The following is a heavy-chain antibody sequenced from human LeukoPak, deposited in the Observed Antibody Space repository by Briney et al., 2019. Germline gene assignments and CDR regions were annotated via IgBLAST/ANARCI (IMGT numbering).Heavy chain of an antibody. D-gene: IGHD2-2*01. CDR2: IVVGSGNT. CDR3: ATGERLVPAAMWFDY. CDR1: GFTFTSSA. V-gene: IGHV1-58*01. Sequence: SVKVSCKASGFTFTSSAVQWVRQARGQRLEWIGWIVVGSGNTNYAQKFQERVTITRDMSTSTAYMELSSLRSEDTAVYYCATGERLVPAAMWFDYWGQGTLVTVSS. J-gene: IGHJ4*02.